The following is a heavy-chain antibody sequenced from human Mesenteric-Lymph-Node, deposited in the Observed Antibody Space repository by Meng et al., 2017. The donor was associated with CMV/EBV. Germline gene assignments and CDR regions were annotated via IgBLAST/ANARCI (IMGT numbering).Heavy chain of an antibody. V-gene: IGHV1-2*02. J-gene: IGHJ4*02. D-gene: IGHD6-13*01. Sequence: ASVKVSCKASGYTFTGYYMHWVRQAPGQGLEWMGWINPNSGGTNYAQKFQGRVTMTRDTSISTAYMELSRLRSDDTAVYYCARGQGTYSSSWYSYYFDYWGQGTLVTVSS. CDR3: ARGQGTYSSSWYSYYFDY. CDR2: INPNSGGT. CDR1: GYTFTGYY.